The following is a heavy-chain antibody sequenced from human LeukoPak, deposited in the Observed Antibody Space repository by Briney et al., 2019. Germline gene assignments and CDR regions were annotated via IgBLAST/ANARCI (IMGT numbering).Heavy chain of an antibody. V-gene: IGHV4-4*07. CDR1: GGSISSYY. CDR2: MYTSGST. Sequence: SETLSLTCTVSGGSISSYYWSWIRQPAGKGLEWIGRMYTSGSTNYNPSLKSRVTMSVDTSKNQFSLKLSSVTAADTAVYYCARDINDSSGYYYRPAFDIWGQGTMVTVSS. CDR3: ARDINDSSGYYYRPAFDI. J-gene: IGHJ3*02. D-gene: IGHD3-22*01.